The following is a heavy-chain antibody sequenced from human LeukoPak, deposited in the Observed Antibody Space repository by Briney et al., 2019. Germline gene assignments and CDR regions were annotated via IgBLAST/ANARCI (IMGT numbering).Heavy chain of an antibody. Sequence: SETLSLTCTVYGGSMSSFHWSWIRQSAGKGLEWIGHIYVSGTTTYNPSLKGRGTMSVNTSKNQVSLRLTSVTAADTAVYYCGRLRFYDSSGSSPGYYVDVWGKGTTVIVS. J-gene: IGHJ6*03. CDR3: GRLRFYDSSGSSPGYYVDV. CDR2: IYVSGTT. V-gene: IGHV4-4*07. D-gene: IGHD3-22*01. CDR1: GGSMSSFH.